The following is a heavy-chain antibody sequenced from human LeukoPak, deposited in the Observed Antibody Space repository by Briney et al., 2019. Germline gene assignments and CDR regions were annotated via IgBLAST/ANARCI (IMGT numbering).Heavy chain of an antibody. CDR3: APTSRDP. J-gene: IGHJ5*02. Sequence: GGSLRLSCAGSGFTFSSYGMHWVRQAPGKGLEWVAVISYDGSNKYYADSVKGRFTISRDNSKNTLYLQMNSLRAEDTAVYYCAPTSRDPWGQGTLVTVSS. CDR2: ISYDGSNK. CDR1: GFTFSSYG. V-gene: IGHV3-30*03. D-gene: IGHD2-2*01.